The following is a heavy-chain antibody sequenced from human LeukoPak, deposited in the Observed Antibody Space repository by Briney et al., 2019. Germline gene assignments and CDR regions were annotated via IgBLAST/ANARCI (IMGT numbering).Heavy chain of an antibody. V-gene: IGHV3-23*01. CDR3: AKDAYLIAVTGNYFEY. D-gene: IGHD6-19*01. CDR2: ISGSGGST. Sequence: GGSLRLSCAASESTFSSYAMSWVRQAPGKGLEWVSAISGSGGSTYYADSVKGRFTISRDNSKNTLYLQVNSLRAEDTAVYYCAKDAYLIAVTGNYFEYWGQGTLVTVSS. J-gene: IGHJ4*02. CDR1: ESTFSSYA.